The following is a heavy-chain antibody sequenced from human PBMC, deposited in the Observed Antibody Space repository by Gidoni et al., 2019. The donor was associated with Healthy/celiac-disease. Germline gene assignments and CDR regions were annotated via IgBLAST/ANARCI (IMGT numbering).Heavy chain of an antibody. D-gene: IGHD2-15*01. CDR2: IYYSGST. Sequence: QVQLQDPGPGLVKPSETLSPTCTVSGGPISSYYWSWIRQPPGKGLEWIGYIYYSGSTNYNPSLKSRVTISVDTSKDQFSLKLSSVTAADTAVYYCARFASSNYYYGMDVWGQGTTVTVSS. V-gene: IGHV4-59*01. CDR1: GGPISSYY. CDR3: ARFASSNYYYGMDV. J-gene: IGHJ6*02.